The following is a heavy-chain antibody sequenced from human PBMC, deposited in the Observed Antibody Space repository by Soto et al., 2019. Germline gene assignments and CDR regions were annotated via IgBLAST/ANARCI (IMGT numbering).Heavy chain of an antibody. CDR2: ISYDGSNK. CDR1: GFTFSSYG. J-gene: IGHJ4*02. D-gene: IGHD6-19*01. Sequence: GGSLRLSCAASGFTFSSYGMHWVRQAPGKGLEWVAVISYDGSNKYYADSVKGRFTISRDNSKNTLYLQMNSLRAEDTAVYYCAKSTFGKQWLGDYFDYWGQGTLVTVSS. CDR3: AKSTFGKQWLGDYFDY. V-gene: IGHV3-30*18.